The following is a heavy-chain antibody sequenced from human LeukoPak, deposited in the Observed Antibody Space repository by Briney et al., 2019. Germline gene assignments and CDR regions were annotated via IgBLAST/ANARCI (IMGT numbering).Heavy chain of an antibody. CDR2: IKQDGSEK. CDR1: GFTFSSYW. V-gene: IGHV3-7*01. Sequence: SGGSLRLSCAASGFTFSSYWMSWVRQAPGKGLEWVANIKQDGSEKYYVDSVKGRFTISRDNAKNTLHLQMNSLRAEDTAVYYCARGGYYGSGRYYFDSWGQGTLVTVSS. CDR3: ARGGYYGSGRYYFDS. D-gene: IGHD3-3*01. J-gene: IGHJ4*02.